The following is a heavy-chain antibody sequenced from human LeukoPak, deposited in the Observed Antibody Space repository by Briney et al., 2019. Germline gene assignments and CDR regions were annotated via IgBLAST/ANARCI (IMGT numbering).Heavy chain of an antibody. J-gene: IGHJ4*02. CDR3: ARVSRRVAATTLNY. D-gene: IGHD2-15*01. V-gene: IGHV1-8*01. Sequence: ASVKVSCKASGYTFTSYDINWVRQATGQGLEWTGWMNPNSGNTGYAQKFQGRVTMTRNTSISTAYMELSSLRSEDTAVYYCARVSRRVAATTLNYWGQGTLVTVSS. CDR1: GYTFTSYD. CDR2: MNPNSGNT.